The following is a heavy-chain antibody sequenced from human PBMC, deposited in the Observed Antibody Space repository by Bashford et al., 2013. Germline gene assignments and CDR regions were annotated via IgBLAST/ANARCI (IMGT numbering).Heavy chain of an antibody. J-gene: IGHJ4*02. CDR1: GYSFTSYW. CDR3: ARHRGEYCGGDCYYDY. CDR2: IYPGDSDT. V-gene: IGHV5-51*01. Sequence: GESLKISCKGSGYSFTSYWIGWVRQMPGKGLEWMGIIYPGDSDTRYSPSFQGQVTISADKSISTAYLQWSSLKASDTAMYYCARHRGEYCGGDCYYDYWGQGTLVTVSS. D-gene: IGHD2-21*01.